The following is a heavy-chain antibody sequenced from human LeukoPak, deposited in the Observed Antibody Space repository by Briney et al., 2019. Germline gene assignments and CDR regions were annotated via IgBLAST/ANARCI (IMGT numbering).Heavy chain of an antibody. D-gene: IGHD5-18*01. V-gene: IGHV4-59*01. J-gene: IGHJ4*02. CDR2: IYYSGST. CDR3: ARGNGNMVTYYFDY. CDR1: GGSISSYY. Sequence: SETLSLTCTVSGGSISSYYWSWIRQPPGKGLEWIGYIYYSGSTNYNPSLKSRVTISVDTSKNQFSLKLSSVTAADTAVYYCARGNGNMVTYYFDYWGQGTLVTVSS.